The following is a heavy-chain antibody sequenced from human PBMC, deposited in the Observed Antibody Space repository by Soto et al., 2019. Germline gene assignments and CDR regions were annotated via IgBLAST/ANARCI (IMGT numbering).Heavy chain of an antibody. Sequence: ASVKVSCKASGYTFTSYYMHWVRQPPGQGLEWMGIINPSGGSTSYAQKFQGRVTMTRDTSTSTVYMELSSLRSEDTAVYYCARFHSSSCYQLEGYHCFDPWGQGTLVTVSS. J-gene: IGHJ5*02. CDR2: INPSGGST. D-gene: IGHD6-13*01. V-gene: IGHV1-46*03. CDR1: GYTFTSYY. CDR3: ARFHSSSCYQLEGYHCFDP.